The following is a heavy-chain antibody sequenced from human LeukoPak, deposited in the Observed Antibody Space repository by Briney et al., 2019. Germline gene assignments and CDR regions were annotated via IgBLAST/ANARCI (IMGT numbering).Heavy chain of an antibody. CDR3: ARDYYDSSGSDFYYYYYMDV. Sequence: EASVKVSCKASGYDFSRYDINWVRQAPGQGLEWMGWINTNTGNPTYAQGFTGRFVFSLDTSVSTAYLQISSLKAEDTAVYYCARDYYDSSGSDFYYYYYMDVWGKGTTVTVSS. D-gene: IGHD3-22*01. V-gene: IGHV7-4-1*02. CDR1: GYDFSRYD. CDR2: INTNTGNP. J-gene: IGHJ6*03.